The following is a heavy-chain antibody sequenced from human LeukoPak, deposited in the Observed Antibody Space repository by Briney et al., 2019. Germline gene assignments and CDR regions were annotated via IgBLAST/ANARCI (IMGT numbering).Heavy chain of an antibody. J-gene: IGHJ5*02. CDR1: GGFISSSSYY. V-gene: IGHV4-39*01. CDR2: IFYNGNT. D-gene: IGHD1-1*01. Sequence: PSETLSLTCTVSGGFISSSSYYWGWIRQPPGKGLEWIGAIFYNGNTYYNPSLRSRVTISVDTSKNQFSLRLTSVTAADTAVYYCARKRGLFAVSFDPWGQGTLVTVPS. CDR3: ARKRGLFAVSFDP.